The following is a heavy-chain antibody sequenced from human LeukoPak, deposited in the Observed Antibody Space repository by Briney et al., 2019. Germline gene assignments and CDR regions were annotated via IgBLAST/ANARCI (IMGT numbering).Heavy chain of an antibody. D-gene: IGHD1-26*01. Sequence: GRSLRLSCAASGFSFDDYAMHWVRQAPGKGLEWVSGINGNSGSIDYAESVKGRFTISRDNAKNSLYLQMNSLRAEDTALYYCAKDMMAIVGGTTSAFDMWGQGTMVTVSS. V-gene: IGHV3-9*01. CDR2: INGNSGSI. J-gene: IGHJ3*02. CDR1: GFSFDDYA. CDR3: AKDMMAIVGGTTSAFDM.